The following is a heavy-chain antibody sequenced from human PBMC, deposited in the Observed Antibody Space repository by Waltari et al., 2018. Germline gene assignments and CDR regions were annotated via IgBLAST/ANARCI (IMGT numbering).Heavy chain of an antibody. D-gene: IGHD2-21*02. CDR2: ISSQSSYI. CDR3: VREVVGTDNWFDP. CDR1: GFTFTSYT. Sequence: EVDLVESGGGLVKPGGSLRLSWPASGFTFTSYTIHWVRQAPGKGLEWVSSISSQSSYIYYADSVKGRFTIFRDNAKNSLYLQMSSLRVDDTAVYYCVREVVGTDNWFDPWGQGTLVTVSS. J-gene: IGHJ5*02. V-gene: IGHV3-21*01.